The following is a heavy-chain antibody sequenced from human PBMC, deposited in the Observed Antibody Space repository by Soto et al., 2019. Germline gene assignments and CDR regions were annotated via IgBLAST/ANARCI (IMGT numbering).Heavy chain of an antibody. J-gene: IGHJ3*02. CDR1: GYTFTGYY. V-gene: IGHV1-18*04. Sequence: GASVKVSCKASGYTFTGYYIHWVRQAPGQGLEWMGWISAYNGNTNYAQKLQGRVTMTTDTSTSTAYMELRSLRSDDTAVYYCARGPGYSGYDSRVDAFDIWGQGTMVT. CDR2: ISAYNGNT. D-gene: IGHD5-12*01. CDR3: ARGPGYSGYDSRVDAFDI.